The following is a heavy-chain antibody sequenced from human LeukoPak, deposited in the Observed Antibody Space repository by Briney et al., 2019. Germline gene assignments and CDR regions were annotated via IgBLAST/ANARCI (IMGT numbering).Heavy chain of an antibody. Sequence: ASVTVSFKASGYTFTSYGISWVRQAPGQGLEWMGWISAYNGNTNYAQKLQGRVTMTTDTSTSTAYMELRSLRSDDTAVYYCARDRGNDPYSPDAFDIWGQGTMVTVSS. V-gene: IGHV1-18*01. CDR2: ISAYNGNT. CDR1: GYTFTSYG. CDR3: ARDRGNDPYSPDAFDI. D-gene: IGHD3-16*02. J-gene: IGHJ3*02.